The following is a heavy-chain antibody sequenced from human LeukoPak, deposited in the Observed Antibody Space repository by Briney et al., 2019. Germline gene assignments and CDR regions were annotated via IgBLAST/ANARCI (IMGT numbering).Heavy chain of an antibody. J-gene: IGHJ4*02. CDR3: ARRFYYDGHHDS. D-gene: IGHD3-22*01. CDR2: IYSTGST. V-gene: IGHV4-59*08. Sequence: SETLSLTCTVSAASIRNNHWSRIRQPPGEGLEWIGYIYSTGSTSYNPSLKSRVTISVETSKNQFSLNLTSVTAADTAVYYCARRFYYDGHHDSWGQGTLVTVSS. CDR1: AASIRNNH.